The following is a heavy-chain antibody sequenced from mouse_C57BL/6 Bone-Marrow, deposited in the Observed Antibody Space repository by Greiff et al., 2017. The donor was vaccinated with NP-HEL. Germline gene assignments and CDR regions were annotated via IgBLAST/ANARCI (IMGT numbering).Heavy chain of an antibody. CDR2: FDPNSGGT. Sequence: QVQLQQPGAELVKSGASVKLFCKASGHTFSSYWTLWVKQRPGRGLEWIGRFDPNSGGTKYNEKFKSKATLTVDKPSSTAYMQLSSLTSEDSAVYYCARRNGYGGFAYWGQGTLVTVSA. CDR3: ARRNGYGGFAY. J-gene: IGHJ3*01. V-gene: IGHV1-72*01. D-gene: IGHD2-2*01. CDR1: GHTFSSYW.